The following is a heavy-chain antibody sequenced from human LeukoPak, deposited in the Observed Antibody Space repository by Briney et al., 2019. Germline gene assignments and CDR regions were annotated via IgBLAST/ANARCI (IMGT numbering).Heavy chain of an antibody. J-gene: IGHJ4*02. V-gene: IGHV3-23*01. CDR1: GFTFSTYV. D-gene: IGHD2-15*01. Sequence: GGSLRLSCAASGFTFSTYVLIWVRQAPGKGLDWVSTIIASGDSTYYADSVKGRFTISRDNSKNTLYLQMNSLRADDTAVYYCAKYCSVTSCYSGVEFWGQGTLVTVPS. CDR2: IIASGDST. CDR3: AKYCSVTSCYSGVEF.